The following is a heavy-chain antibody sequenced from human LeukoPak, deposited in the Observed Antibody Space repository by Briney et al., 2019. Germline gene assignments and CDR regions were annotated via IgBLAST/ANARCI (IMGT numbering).Heavy chain of an antibody. D-gene: IGHD3-22*01. CDR2: IRGSGGST. V-gene: IGHV3-23*01. Sequence: GGSLRLSCAASGFTFSSYAMSWVRQAPGKGLEWVSAIRGSGGSTYYADSVKGRFTISRDNSKNTLYLQMNSLRAEDTAVYYCASHHYYDSSGLYDYFDYWGQGTLVTVSS. CDR1: GFTFSSYA. CDR3: ASHHYYDSSGLYDYFDY. J-gene: IGHJ4*02.